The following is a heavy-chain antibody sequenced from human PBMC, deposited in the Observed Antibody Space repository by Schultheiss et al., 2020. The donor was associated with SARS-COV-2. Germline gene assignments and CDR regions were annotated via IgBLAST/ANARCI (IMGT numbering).Heavy chain of an antibody. CDR1: GFTFSGSA. CDR2: IYSGGST. D-gene: IGHD2-21*01. CDR3: ARAYCGGDCYSGY. J-gene: IGHJ4*02. V-gene: IGHV3-NL1*01. Sequence: GGSLRLSCAASGFTFSGSAMHWVRQAPGKGLEWVSVIYSGGSTYYADSVKGRFTISRDNSKNTVYLQMNSLRAEDTAVYYCARAYCGGDCYSGYWGQGTLVTVSS.